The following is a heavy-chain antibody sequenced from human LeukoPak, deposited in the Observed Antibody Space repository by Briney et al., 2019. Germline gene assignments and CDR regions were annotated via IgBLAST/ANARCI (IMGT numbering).Heavy chain of an antibody. J-gene: IGHJ5*02. D-gene: IGHD6-13*01. CDR3: ARRVAAAGTGLAYNWFDP. CDR1: GGSISSYY. CDR2: IYPGDSDT. Sequence: ETLSLTCTVSGGSISSYYWSWIRQPAGKGLEWMGIIYPGDSDTRYSPSFQGQVTISADKSISTAYLQWSSLKASDTAMYYCARRVAAAGTGLAYNWFDPWGQGTLVTVSS. V-gene: IGHV5-51*01.